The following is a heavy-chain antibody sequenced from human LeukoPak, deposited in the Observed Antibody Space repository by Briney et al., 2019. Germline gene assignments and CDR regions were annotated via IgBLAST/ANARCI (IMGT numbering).Heavy chain of an antibody. CDR2: ISSSSSYI. V-gene: IGHV3-21*01. CDR1: GFTFSSYS. Sequence: GGSLRLSCAASGFTFSSYSMNWVRQAPGKGLEWVSSISSSSSYIYYADSVKGRFTISRDNAKNSLYLQMNSLRAEDTAVYYCARDLGINMVRGVIRAFDIWGQGTMVTVSS. J-gene: IGHJ3*02. D-gene: IGHD3-10*01. CDR3: ARDLGINMVRGVIRAFDI.